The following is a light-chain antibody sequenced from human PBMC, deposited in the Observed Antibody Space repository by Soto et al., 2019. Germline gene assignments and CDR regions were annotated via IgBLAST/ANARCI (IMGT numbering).Light chain of an antibody. CDR3: QHYNKLPLT. J-gene: IGKJ4*02. V-gene: IGKV3-15*01. CDR1: QSVSSN. CDR2: GAS. Sequence: EIVLTQSPATLSVSPGERATLSCRASQSVSSNLAWYQQKPGQAPRLVIYGASTSATGIPARFSGSGSGTEFTLTRSSLQSEDFAVYYCQHYNKLPLTFGGGAKVEIK.